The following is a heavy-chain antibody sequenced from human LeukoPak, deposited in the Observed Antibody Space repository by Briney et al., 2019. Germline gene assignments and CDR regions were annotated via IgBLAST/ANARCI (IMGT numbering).Heavy chain of an antibody. CDR2: IYYSGST. J-gene: IGHJ4*02. D-gene: IGHD5-24*01. Sequence: SETLSLTCTVSGGSISSYYWSWIRQPPGKGLEWIGDIYYSGSTNYNPSLKSRVTISVDTSKNQFSLKLSSVTAADTAVYYCARHGRWLQRGSFDYWGQGTLVTVSS. CDR1: GGSISSYY. V-gene: IGHV4-59*08. CDR3: ARHGRWLQRGSFDY.